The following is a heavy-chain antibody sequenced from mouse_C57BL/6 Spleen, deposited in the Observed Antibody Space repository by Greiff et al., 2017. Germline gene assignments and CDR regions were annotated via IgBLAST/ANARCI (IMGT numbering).Heavy chain of an antibody. Sequence: QVQLQQPGAELVMPGASVKLSCKASGYTFTSYWMHWVKQRPGQGLEWIGEIDPSDSYTNYNQKFKGKSTLTVDKSSSTAYMQLSSLTSEISAVYYCAREGVFDYWGQGTTLTVSS. CDR2: IDPSDSYT. CDR1: GYTFTSYW. V-gene: IGHV1-69*01. CDR3: AREGVFDY. J-gene: IGHJ2*01.